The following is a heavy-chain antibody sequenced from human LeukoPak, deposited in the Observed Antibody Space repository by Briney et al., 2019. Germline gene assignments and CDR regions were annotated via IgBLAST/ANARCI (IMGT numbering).Heavy chain of an antibody. CDR2: ISAGGGVT. Sequence: GGSLRLSCAVSGFTFSNYAMVWVRQAPGKGQDWVSSISAGGGVTSNADSVKGRFTISRDNSRNTLYLQMNSLRAEDTAMYYCAKAARTTVTYSFDSWGQGTLVTVSS. J-gene: IGHJ4*02. D-gene: IGHD4-17*01. CDR1: GFTFSNYA. V-gene: IGHV3-23*01. CDR3: AKAARTTVTYSFDS.